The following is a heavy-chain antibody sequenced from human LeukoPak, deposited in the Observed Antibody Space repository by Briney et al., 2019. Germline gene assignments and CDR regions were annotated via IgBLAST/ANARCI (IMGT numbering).Heavy chain of an antibody. V-gene: IGHV4-39*01. CDR2: INYSGST. CDR1: GVSISSSSHF. J-gene: IGHJ4*02. CDR3: VRYVVSGSGIYYFDY. D-gene: IGHD3-10*01. Sequence: SETLSLTCTVSGVSISSSSHFWSWLRQPPGKGLEWIASINYSGSTYDNPSLKSRVTISVDTSKNQFSLKLSSVTAADTAVFYCVRYVVSGSGIYYFDYWGQGTLVTVSS.